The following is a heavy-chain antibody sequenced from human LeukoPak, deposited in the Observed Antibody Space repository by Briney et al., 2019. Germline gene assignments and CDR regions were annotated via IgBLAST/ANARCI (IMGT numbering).Heavy chain of an antibody. CDR2: IYTSGST. CDR3: ARQVRYSGSYPDY. Sequence: SETLSLTCTVSGGSISSGSYYWSWIRQPAGKGLEWIGRIYTSGSTNYNPSLKSRVTISVDTSKNQFSLKLSSVTAADTAVYYCARQVRYSGSYPDYWGQGTLATVSS. V-gene: IGHV4-61*02. CDR1: GGSISSGSYY. D-gene: IGHD1-26*01. J-gene: IGHJ4*02.